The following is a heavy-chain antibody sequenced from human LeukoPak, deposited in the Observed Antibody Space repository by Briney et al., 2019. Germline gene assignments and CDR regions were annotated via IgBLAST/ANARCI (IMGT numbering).Heavy chain of an antibody. D-gene: IGHD3-22*01. J-gene: IGHJ1*01. CDR1: GVFISSYIYD. CDR3: STHDSMAGASFEF. Sequence: SETLSHTWTVCGVFISSYIYDWGWIRQPPGKGLECIGSIFYSGSTYYNPSLKNRVTISVDTSKNQFSLRLSSVTAADTAVYYCSTHDSMAGASFEFWGQGTLVTVSS. V-gene: IGHV4-39*01. CDR2: IFYSGST.